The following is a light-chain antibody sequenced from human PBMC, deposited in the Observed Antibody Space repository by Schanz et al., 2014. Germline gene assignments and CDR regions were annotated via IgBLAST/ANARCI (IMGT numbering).Light chain of an antibody. CDR3: LQRDNWPPIT. V-gene: IGKV3-11*01. CDR1: QSVGGY. J-gene: IGKJ5*01. Sequence: EIVLTQSPATLSLSPGERATLSCRASQSVGGYLAWYQHKPGQAPRLLIYDASIRATGIPARFSGTGSGTDFTLTISGLQPEDFAVYYCLQRDNWPPITFGQGTRLEIK. CDR2: DAS.